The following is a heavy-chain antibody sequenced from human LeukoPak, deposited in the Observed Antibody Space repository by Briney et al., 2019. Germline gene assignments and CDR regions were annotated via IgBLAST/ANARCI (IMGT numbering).Heavy chain of an antibody. D-gene: IGHD3-22*01. J-gene: IGHJ4*02. CDR3: ATITMIVVDPRSVGFDY. CDR1: GFTFSSYA. V-gene: IGHV3-30*04. CDR2: ISYDGSNK. Sequence: GGSLRLSCAASGFTFSSYAMHWVRQAPGKGLEWVAVISYDGSNKYYADSVKGRFTISRDNSKNTLYLQMNSLRAEDTAVYYCATITMIVVDPRSVGFDYWGQGTLVTVSS.